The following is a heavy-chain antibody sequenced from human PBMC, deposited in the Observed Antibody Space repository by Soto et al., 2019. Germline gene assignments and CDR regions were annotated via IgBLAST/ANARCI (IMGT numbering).Heavy chain of an antibody. CDR2: IYHSGST. Sequence: QVQLQESGPRLVKPSGTLSLTCAVSGGSISSSNWWSWVRQPPGKGLEWIGEIYHSGSTNYNPSLKSRVTISVDKSKNQFSLKLSSVTAADTVVYYCARDYMVRGVMRWFDPWGQGTLVTVSS. CDR3: ARDYMVRGVMRWFDP. J-gene: IGHJ5*02. D-gene: IGHD3-10*01. V-gene: IGHV4-4*02. CDR1: GGSISSSNW.